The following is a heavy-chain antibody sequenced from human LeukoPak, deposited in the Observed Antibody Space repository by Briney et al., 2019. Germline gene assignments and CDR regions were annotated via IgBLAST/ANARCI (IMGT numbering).Heavy chain of an antibody. V-gene: IGHV3-23*01. Sequence: GGSLRLSCAASGFTFSSYAMSWVRQAPGKGLEWVLAISGSGGSTYYADSVKGRFTISRDNSKNTLYLQMNSLRAEDTAVYYCAKQWYQLLFAFDIWGQGTMVTVSS. J-gene: IGHJ3*02. CDR3: AKQWYQLLFAFDI. CDR1: GFTFSSYA. D-gene: IGHD2-2*01. CDR2: ISGSGGST.